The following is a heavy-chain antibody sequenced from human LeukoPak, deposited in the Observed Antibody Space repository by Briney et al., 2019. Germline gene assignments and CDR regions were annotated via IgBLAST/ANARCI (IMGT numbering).Heavy chain of an antibody. V-gene: IGHV3-64D*09. J-gene: IGHJ4*02. CDR2: ISSNGGIT. CDR3: VKDKYPVVVAATLDY. D-gene: IGHD2-15*01. CDR1: GFTFSNYA. Sequence: GGSLRLSCSASGFTFSNYAMHWVRQAPGKGLEYVSDISSNGGITYYADSVKGRFTVSRDNSKNMLYLQMNSLRAEDTAVDYCVKDKYPVVVAATLDYWGQGILVTVSS.